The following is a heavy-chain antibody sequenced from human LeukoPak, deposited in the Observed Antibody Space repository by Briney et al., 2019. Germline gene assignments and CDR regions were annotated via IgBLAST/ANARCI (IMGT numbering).Heavy chain of an antibody. CDR2: IYYSGST. Sequence: PSETLSLTCTVSGGSLSSGDYYWSWIRQPPGKVLEWIGYIYYSGSTYYNPSLQSRVTISVDTSKNQFSLKLSSVTAADTAVYYCARYSVVVVPAAITSNYYYYYYMDVWGKGTTVTVSS. CDR3: ARYSVVVVPAAITSNYYYYYYMDV. D-gene: IGHD2-2*02. V-gene: IGHV4-30-4*08. J-gene: IGHJ6*03. CDR1: GGSLSSGDYY.